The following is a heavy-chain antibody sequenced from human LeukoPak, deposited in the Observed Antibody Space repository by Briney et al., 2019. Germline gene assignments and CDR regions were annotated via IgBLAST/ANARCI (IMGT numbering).Heavy chain of an antibody. D-gene: IGHD6-13*01. J-gene: IGHJ6*03. V-gene: IGHV4-34*01. CDR3: ARGRWGRGAAAGTVLTRMEDYYYYYYMDV. CDR1: GGSFSGYY. Sequence: PSETLSLTCAVYGGSFSGYYWSWIRQPPGKGLEWIGEINHSGSTNCNPSLKSRVTISVDTSKNQFSLKLSSVTAADTAVYYCARGRWGRGAAAGTVLTRMEDYYYYYYMDVWGKGTTVTVSS. CDR2: INHSGST.